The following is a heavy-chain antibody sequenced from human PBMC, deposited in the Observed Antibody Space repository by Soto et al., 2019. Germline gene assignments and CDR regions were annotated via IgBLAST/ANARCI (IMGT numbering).Heavy chain of an antibody. J-gene: IGHJ4*02. Sequence: GGSLRLSCAASGFTSGTYAMSWVRQAPGKGLEWVSSIAGSGGTTDYADSVKGRFTISRDTSRNTLYLQMSRLSVDDTAIYYCAREYRTSSQFDYWGQGTLVTVSS. CDR3: AREYRTSSQFDY. CDR1: GFTSGTYA. V-gene: IGHV3-23*01. CDR2: IAGSGGTT. D-gene: IGHD6-6*01.